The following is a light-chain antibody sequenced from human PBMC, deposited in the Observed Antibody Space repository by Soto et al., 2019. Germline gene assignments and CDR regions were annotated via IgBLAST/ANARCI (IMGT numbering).Light chain of an antibody. J-gene: IGKJ1*01. CDR2: GTS. Sequence: VLTQSPATLSVSPGERATLSCRASQSVSSNSAWYQQKPGQAPRLLIYGTSTRAGGVAARVSGGGSGTEFTLAITSLQSEDFEVYHCHQYNGWPRTFGQGAQVHI. V-gene: IGKV3-15*01. CDR1: QSVSSN. CDR3: HQYNGWPRT.